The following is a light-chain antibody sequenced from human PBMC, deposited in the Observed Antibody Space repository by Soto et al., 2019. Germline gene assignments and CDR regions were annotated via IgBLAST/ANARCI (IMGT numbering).Light chain of an antibody. CDR1: QSISGN. V-gene: IGKV3-11*01. J-gene: IGKJ5*01. CDR2: DAS. CDR3: HQRQYWPPIT. Sequence: EIVMTQSPATLSVSPGESATLSCRASQSISGNLAWYQQKPGQAPRLLISDASNRATGIPARFSGSGSGTDFTLTISSLEPEDFAVYYCHQRQYWPPITFGQGTRLE.